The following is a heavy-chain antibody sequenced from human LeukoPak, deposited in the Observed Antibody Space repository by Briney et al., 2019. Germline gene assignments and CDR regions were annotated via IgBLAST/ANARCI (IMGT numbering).Heavy chain of an antibody. D-gene: IGHD4-17*01. CDR3: ARGQTTMTN. CDR2: IKQDGSEK. CDR1: GLTFSSYW. J-gene: IGHJ4*02. Sequence: PGGSLRLSCAASGLTFSSYWMSWVRQAPGKGLEWVDNIKQDGSEKYYVDSVKGRFTISRDNAKNSLYLQMNSLRAEDTAVYFCARGQTTMTNWGQGTLVTVSS. V-gene: IGHV3-7*03.